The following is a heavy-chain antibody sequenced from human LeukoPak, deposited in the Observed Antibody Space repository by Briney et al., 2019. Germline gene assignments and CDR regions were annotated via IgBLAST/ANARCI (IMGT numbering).Heavy chain of an antibody. CDR2: IIPIFGTA. D-gene: IGHD2-15*01. Sequence: GASVKVSCKASGGTFRSYAISWVRQAPGQGLEWMGGIIPIFGTANYAQKFQGRVTITAGESTSTAYMELRSLRSDDTAVYYCASLLGYCSGGSCIYYMDVWGKGTTVTVSS. J-gene: IGHJ6*03. CDR3: ASLLGYCSGGSCIYYMDV. CDR1: GGTFRSYA. V-gene: IGHV1-69*13.